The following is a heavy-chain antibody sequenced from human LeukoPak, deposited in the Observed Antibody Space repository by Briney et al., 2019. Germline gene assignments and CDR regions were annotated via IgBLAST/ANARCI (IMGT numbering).Heavy chain of an antibody. CDR3: ARPGFGSYGMDV. J-gene: IGHJ6*02. Sequence: GGSLRLSCAASGFIFYTHWMSWVRQAPGKGLEWVANINQDGSVKNYVDSVKGRFTISRDNAKNSLYLLMNSLRVEDTAVYYCARPGFGSYGMDVWGQGTTVTVSS. D-gene: IGHD3-16*01. CDR1: GFIFYTHW. CDR2: INQDGSVK. V-gene: IGHV3-7*03.